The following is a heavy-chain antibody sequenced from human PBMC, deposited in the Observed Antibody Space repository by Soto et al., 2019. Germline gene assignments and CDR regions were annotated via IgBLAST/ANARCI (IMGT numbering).Heavy chain of an antibody. CDR1: GFTFSSYS. CDR3: ARSIRFLENWFDP. V-gene: IGHV3-21*01. D-gene: IGHD3-3*01. J-gene: IGHJ5*02. Sequence: GGSLRLSCAASGFTFSSYSMNWVRQAPGKGLEWVSSISSSSSYIYYADSVKGRFTISRDNAKNSLYLQMNSLRAEDTAVYYCARSIRFLENWFDPWGQGTLVTVSS. CDR2: ISSSSSYI.